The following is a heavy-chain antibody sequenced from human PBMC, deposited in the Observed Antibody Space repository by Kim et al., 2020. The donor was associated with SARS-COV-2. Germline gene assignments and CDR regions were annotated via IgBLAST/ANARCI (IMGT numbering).Heavy chain of an antibody. CDR3: ARVGIAAAGTPHGY. D-gene: IGHD6-13*01. Sequence: AQKFQGRVTITADESTSTAYMELSSLRSEDTAVYYCARVGIAAAGTPHGYWGQGTLVTVSS. J-gene: IGHJ4*02. V-gene: IGHV1-69*01.